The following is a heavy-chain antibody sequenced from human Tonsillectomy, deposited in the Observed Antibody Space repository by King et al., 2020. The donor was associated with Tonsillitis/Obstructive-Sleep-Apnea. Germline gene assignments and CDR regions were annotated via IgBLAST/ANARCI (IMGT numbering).Heavy chain of an antibody. CDR3: AYSSEGYKHFYYYGMDV. D-gene: IGHD1-1*01. J-gene: IGHJ6*02. CDR1: GDTFSSYA. CDR2: IIHNLGIA. Sequence: VQLVESGAEVKKPGSSVKVSCEASGDTFSSYAITWVRQAPGQGLEWMGGIIHNLGIAKYAQKFQGRVTITADKYKSATYMEVSRLTPEDTAVYYCAYSSEGYKHFYYYGMDVWGQGTTVTVSS. V-gene: IGHV1-69*10.